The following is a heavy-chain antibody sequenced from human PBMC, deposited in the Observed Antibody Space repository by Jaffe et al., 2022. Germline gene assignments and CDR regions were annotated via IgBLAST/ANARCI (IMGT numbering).Heavy chain of an antibody. Sequence: QVQLQESGPGLVKPSETLSLTCAVSGYSISSGYYWGWIRQPPGKGLEWIGSIYHSGSTYYNPSLKSRVTISVDTSKNQFSLKLSSVTAADTAVYYCARPRGSYGVRYFDYWGQGTLVTVSS. J-gene: IGHJ4*02. V-gene: IGHV4-38-2*01. D-gene: IGHD1-26*01. CDR2: IYHSGST. CDR1: GYSISSGYY. CDR3: ARPRGSYGVRYFDY.